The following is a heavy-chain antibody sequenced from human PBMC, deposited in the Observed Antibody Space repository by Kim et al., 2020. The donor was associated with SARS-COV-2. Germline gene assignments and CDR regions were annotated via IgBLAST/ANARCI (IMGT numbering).Heavy chain of an antibody. J-gene: IGHJ4*02. Sequence: TNYSPSFQGHVTISADKSISTAYLQWSSLKASDTAMYYCARDNSGYEVDYWGQGTLVTVSS. D-gene: IGHD5-12*01. CDR3: ARDNSGYEVDY. CDR2: T. V-gene: IGHV5-10-1*01.